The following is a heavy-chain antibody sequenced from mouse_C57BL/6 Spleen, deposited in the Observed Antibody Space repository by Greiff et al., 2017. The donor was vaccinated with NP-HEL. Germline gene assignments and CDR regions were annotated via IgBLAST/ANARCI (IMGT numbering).Heavy chain of an antibody. D-gene: IGHD2-1*01. V-gene: IGHV1-69*01. J-gene: IGHJ2*01. CDR3: ARDGATMVTKVYFDY. Sequence: QVQLQQPGAELVMPGASVKLSCKASGYTFTSYWMHWVKQRPGQGLEWIGEIDPSDSYTNYNQKFKGKSTLTVDKSSSTAYMQLSSLTSEDSAVYYCARDGATMVTKVYFDYWGQGTTLTVSS. CDR1: GYTFTSYW. CDR2: IDPSDSYT.